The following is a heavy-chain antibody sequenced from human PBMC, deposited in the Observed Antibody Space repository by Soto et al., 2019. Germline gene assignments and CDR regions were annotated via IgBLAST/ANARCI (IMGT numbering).Heavy chain of an antibody. Sequence: ASVKVSCKASGGTFSSYAISWVRQAPGQGLEWMGGIIPIFGTANYAQKFQGRVAITADESTSTAYMELSSLRSEDTAVYYCARAYSGSYYSYFDYWGQGTLVTVSS. CDR1: GGTFSSYA. D-gene: IGHD1-26*01. J-gene: IGHJ4*02. V-gene: IGHV1-69*13. CDR2: IIPIFGTA. CDR3: ARAYSGSYYSYFDY.